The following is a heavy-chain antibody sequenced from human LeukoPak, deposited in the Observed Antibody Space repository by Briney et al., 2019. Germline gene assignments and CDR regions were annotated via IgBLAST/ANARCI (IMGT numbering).Heavy chain of an antibody. D-gene: IGHD3-9*01. J-gene: IGHJ4*02. CDR2: ISGSGIST. V-gene: IGHV3-23*01. CDR1: GFTFSDYA. Sequence: GGSLRLSCAASGFTFSDYAMTWIRQAPGKGLEWVSTISGSGISTYFADSVKGRFTISRDNSRNTLFLQMDSLRAEDTALFYCAKGDNNILAGYYNSFDSWGQGTLVTVSS. CDR3: AKGDNNILAGYYNSFDS.